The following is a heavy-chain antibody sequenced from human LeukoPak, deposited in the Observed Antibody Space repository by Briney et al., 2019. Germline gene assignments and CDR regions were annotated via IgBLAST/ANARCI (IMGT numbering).Heavy chain of an antibody. CDR2: ISGSGGST. V-gene: IGHV3-23*01. CDR3: AKRTKYSSGWAPDY. D-gene: IGHD6-19*01. CDR1: GFIFSSYA. Sequence: GGSLRLSCAASGFIFSSYAMTWVRQAPGKGLEWVSHISGSGGSTYYADSVKGRFTISRDNSKNTLYLQMNSLRAEDTAVYYCAKRTKYSSGWAPDYWGQGTLVTVSS. J-gene: IGHJ4*02.